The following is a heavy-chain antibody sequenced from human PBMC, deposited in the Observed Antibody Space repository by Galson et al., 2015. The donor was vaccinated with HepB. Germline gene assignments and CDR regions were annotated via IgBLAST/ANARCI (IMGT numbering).Heavy chain of an antibody. CDR1: GFTFRTYW. CDR2: IKPDCSTE. V-gene: IGHV3-7*03. CDR3: VRVGSSWYSYLGS. D-gene: IGHD6-13*01. J-gene: IGHJ5*02. Sequence: SLRLSCAAYGFTFRTYWRTWVRQAPGKGQNWVATIKPDCSTENYVDSVKGRFTISNDNAMNSLFLQMTSVRAEDTSVLYCVRVGSSWYSYLGSWGQGTLVTVSS.